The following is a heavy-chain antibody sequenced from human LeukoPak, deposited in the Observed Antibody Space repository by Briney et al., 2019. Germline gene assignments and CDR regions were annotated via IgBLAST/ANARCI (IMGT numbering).Heavy chain of an antibody. CDR1: GGSISSGDYY. D-gene: IGHD5-18*01. CDR3: ARDHPRGYSYGYTNAFDI. CDR2: IYYSGST. J-gene: IGHJ3*02. Sequence: SQTLSLTCTVSGGSISSGDYYWSWIRQPPGKGLEWIGYIYYSGSTNYNPSLKSRVTMSVDTSKNQFSLKLSSVTAADTAVYYCARDHPRGYSYGYTNAFDIWGQGTMVTVSS. V-gene: IGHV4-30-4*08.